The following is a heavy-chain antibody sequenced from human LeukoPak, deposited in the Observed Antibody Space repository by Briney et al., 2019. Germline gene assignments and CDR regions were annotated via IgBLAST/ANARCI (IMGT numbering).Heavy chain of an antibody. CDR2: IKQDGSEK. V-gene: IGHV3-7*01. Sequence: PGGSLKLSCAASGFTFSSYWMSWVRQAPGKGLEWVANIKQDGSEKYYVDSVKGRFTISRDNAKNSLYLQMNSLRAEDTAVYYCAREGGSGKVRYYMDVWAKGPRSPSP. CDR3: AREGGSGKVRYYMDV. J-gene: IGHJ6*03. CDR1: GFTFSSYW. D-gene: IGHD3-10*01.